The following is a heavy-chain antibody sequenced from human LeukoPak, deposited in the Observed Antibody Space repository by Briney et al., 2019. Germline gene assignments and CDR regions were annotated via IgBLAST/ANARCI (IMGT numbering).Heavy chain of an antibody. V-gene: IGHV3-23*01. J-gene: IGHJ4*02. CDR3: VKQMGQVVPVFDY. CDR2: ISGTGVST. CDR1: GFTFSSSA. Sequence: QPGRSLRLSCAASGFTFSSSAMSWVRQAPGKGLEWVSVISGTGVSTDYADSVKGRSTISRDNSKNTLYLQMNSLRAEDTAVYFCVKQMGQVVPVFDYWGQGTLVTASS. D-gene: IGHD6-6*01.